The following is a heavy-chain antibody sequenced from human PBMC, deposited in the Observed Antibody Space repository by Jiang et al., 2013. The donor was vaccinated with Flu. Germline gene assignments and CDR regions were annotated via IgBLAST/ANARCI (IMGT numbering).Heavy chain of an antibody. CDR3: ARGADGDFDYFDY. J-gene: IGHJ4*02. Sequence: QLVESGGGLVKPGGSLRLSCAASGFTFSSYGMNWVRQAPGKGLEWVSSISSSSSYIYYADSVKGRFTISRGNAKNSLYLQMNSLRAEDTAVYYCARGADGDFDYFDYWGQGTLVTVSS. CDR2: ISSSSSYI. V-gene: IGHV3-21*01. D-gene: IGHD4-17*01. CDR1: GFTFSSYG.